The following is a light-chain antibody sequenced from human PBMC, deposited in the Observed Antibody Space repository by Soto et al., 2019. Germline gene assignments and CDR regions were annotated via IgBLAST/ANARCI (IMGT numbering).Light chain of an antibody. J-gene: IGLJ1*01. Sequence: QSALTQLRSVSGSPGQSVTISCTGTRSDVGGYNYVSWYQQHPGKAPKLIIYDVSKRPSGVPDRFSGSKSGNTASLSISGLQAEDEADYYCCSYAGRYTYVFGTGTKVTVL. CDR2: DVS. V-gene: IGLV2-11*01. CDR3: CSYAGRYTYV. CDR1: RSDVGGYNY.